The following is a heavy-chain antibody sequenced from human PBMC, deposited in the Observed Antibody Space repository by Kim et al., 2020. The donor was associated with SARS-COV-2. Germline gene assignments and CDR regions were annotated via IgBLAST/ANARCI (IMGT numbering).Heavy chain of an antibody. D-gene: IGHD3-10*01. CDR3: ARDLRDYGSGIDY. V-gene: IGHV4-39*07. CDR2: IYYSGST. Sequence: SETLSLTCTVSGGSISSSSYYWAWIRQPPGKGLEWIGSIYYSGSTNYNPSLKSRVTVSVDTSRNQFSLKLTSVTAADTAVYYCARDLRDYGSGIDYWGQGTLVTVSS. J-gene: IGHJ4*02. CDR1: GGSISSSSYY.